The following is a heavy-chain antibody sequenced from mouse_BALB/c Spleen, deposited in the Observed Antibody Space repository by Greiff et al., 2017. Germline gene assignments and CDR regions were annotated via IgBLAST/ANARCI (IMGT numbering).Heavy chain of an antibody. Sequence: AKLVESGPGLVAPSQSLSITCTVSGFSLTSYGVHWVRQPPGKGLEWLGVIWAGGSTNYNSALMSRLSISKDNSKSQVFLKMNSLQTDDTAMYYCARLYGYDVWFAYWGQGTLVTVSA. CDR2: IWAGGST. CDR3: ARLYGYDVWFAY. V-gene: IGHV2-9*02. CDR1: GFSLTSYG. J-gene: IGHJ3*01. D-gene: IGHD2-2*01.